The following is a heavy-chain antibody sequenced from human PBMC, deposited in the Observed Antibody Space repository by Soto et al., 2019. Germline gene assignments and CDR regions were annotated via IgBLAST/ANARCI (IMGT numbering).Heavy chain of an antibody. CDR3: AIRGYCSSTSCQKSGYYGMDV. D-gene: IGHD2-2*01. J-gene: IGHJ6*02. V-gene: IGHV1-69*13. Sequence: VKVSCKASGGTFSSYAISWVRQAPGQGLEWMGGIIPIFGTANYAQKFQGRVTITADESTSTAYMELSSLRSEDTAVYYCAIRGYCSSTSCQKSGYYGMDVWGQGTTVTVSS. CDR2: IIPIFGTA. CDR1: GGTFSSYA.